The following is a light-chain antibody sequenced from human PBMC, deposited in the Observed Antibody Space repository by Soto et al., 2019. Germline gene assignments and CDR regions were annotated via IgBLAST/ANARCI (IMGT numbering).Light chain of an antibody. CDR1: SSNIGATYD. CDR3: QPYDSNLSAHYV. CDR2: GNS. Sequence: QSALTQPPSVSGAPGQRVTISCTGSSSNIGATYDVQWYQQLPGTAPKLLIYGNSNRPSGVPDRFSGSKSGTSASLAITGLQADDEADYYCQPYDSNLSAHYVFGTGTKVTVL. J-gene: IGLJ1*01. V-gene: IGLV1-40*01.